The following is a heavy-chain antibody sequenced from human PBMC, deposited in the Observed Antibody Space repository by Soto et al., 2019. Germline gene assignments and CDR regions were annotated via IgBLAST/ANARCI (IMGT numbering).Heavy chain of an antibody. CDR3: ASRSRGLYYGSGSYYNPSWYYYCGMDV. CDR2: INAGNGNT. J-gene: IGHJ6*02. Sequence: ASVKVSCKASGYTFTSYAMHWVRQAPGQRLEWMGWINAGNGNTKYSQKFQGRVTITRDTSASTAYMELSSLRSEDTAVYYCASRSRGLYYGSGSYYNPSWYYYCGMDVWGQGTTVTVSS. CDR1: GYTFTSYA. V-gene: IGHV1-3*01. D-gene: IGHD3-10*01.